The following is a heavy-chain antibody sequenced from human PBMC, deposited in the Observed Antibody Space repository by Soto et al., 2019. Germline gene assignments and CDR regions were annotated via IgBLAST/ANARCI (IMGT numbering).Heavy chain of an antibody. Sequence: GGSLRLSCAASGFTFNRYWMSWVRQAPGKGLEWVANIKKDGSEQYYVDSVKGRFTVSRDNAKNSLTLQMSGLRAEDTAVYYCAREETAWPLAYGLDVWGQGTTVTVSS. D-gene: IGHD2-21*02. J-gene: IGHJ6*02. CDR1: GFTFNRYW. V-gene: IGHV3-7*01. CDR2: IKKDGSEQ. CDR3: AREETAWPLAYGLDV.